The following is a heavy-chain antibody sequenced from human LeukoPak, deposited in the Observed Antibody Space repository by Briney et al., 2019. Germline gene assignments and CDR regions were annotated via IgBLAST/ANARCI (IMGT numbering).Heavy chain of an antibody. CDR3: ARVQYYYDSTASGFDY. Sequence: PSETLSLTCTVSGGSITSYYWSWIRQPAGKGLEWIGRIYTSGSTSYNPSLKSRVTMSVDTSKNQFSLRLSSVTAADTAVYYCARVQYYYDSTASGFDYWGQGTLVTVSS. V-gene: IGHV4-4*07. J-gene: IGHJ4*02. CDR1: GGSITSYY. D-gene: IGHD3-22*01. CDR2: IYTSGST.